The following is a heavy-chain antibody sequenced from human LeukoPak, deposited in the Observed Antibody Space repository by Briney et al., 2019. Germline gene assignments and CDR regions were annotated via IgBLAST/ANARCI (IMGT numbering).Heavy chain of an antibody. Sequence: PSETLSLTCAVYGGSFSDYYRSCIRQSPGKGLEWIGEINHSGSTNYNPSLKSRVTISVDTSKNQFSLKLSSVTAADTAVYYCARHRRGEDAFDIWGQGTMVTVSS. CDR1: GGSFSDYY. CDR2: INHSGST. CDR3: ARHRRGEDAFDI. J-gene: IGHJ3*02. V-gene: IGHV4-34*01. D-gene: IGHD3-16*02.